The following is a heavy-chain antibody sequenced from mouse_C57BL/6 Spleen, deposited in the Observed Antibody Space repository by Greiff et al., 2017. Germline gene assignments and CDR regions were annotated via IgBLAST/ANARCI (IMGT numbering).Heavy chain of an antibody. Sequence: QVQLQQSGAELVKPGASVKISCKASGYAFSSYWMNWVKQRPGKGLEWIGKIYPGDGDTNYNGKFKGKATLTADKSSSTAYMQLSSLPSEDPAVYFCASREIYYSNYRDAMDYWGQGTSVTVSS. J-gene: IGHJ4*01. CDR1: GYAFSSYW. V-gene: IGHV1-80*01. CDR2: IYPGDGDT. D-gene: IGHD2-5*01. CDR3: ASREIYYSNYRDAMDY.